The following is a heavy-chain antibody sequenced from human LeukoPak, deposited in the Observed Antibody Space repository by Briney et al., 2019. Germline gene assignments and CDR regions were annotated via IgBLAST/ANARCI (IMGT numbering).Heavy chain of an antibody. CDR2: IYSGGRT. J-gene: IGHJ3*02. Sequence: GGSLRLSCAASGFIVSSNYMSWVRQAPGKGLEWVSVIYSGGRTYNADSVKGRFSISRNNSRNTLYLQMNSLRAEDTAVYYCARGLGRELDGAFDSWGQGTMVTVSS. CDR1: GFIVSSNY. CDR3: ARGLGRELDGAFDS. D-gene: IGHD3-10*01. V-gene: IGHV3-53*01.